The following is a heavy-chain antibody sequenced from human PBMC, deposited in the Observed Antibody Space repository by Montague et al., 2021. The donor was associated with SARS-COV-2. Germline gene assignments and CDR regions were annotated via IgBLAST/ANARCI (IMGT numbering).Heavy chain of an antibody. J-gene: IGHJ6*02. CDR2: IYYSGST. CDR3: ARHPIGSFPRYGMDV. D-gene: IGHD2-15*01. Sequence: TLSLTCTVSGGSISSYYWSWIRQPPGKGLEWIGCIYYSGSTNYNPSLKSRVTISVDTSKNQFSLKLSSVTAADTAVYYCARHPIGSFPRYGMDVWGQGTTVTVSS. V-gene: IGHV4-59*08. CDR1: GGSISSYY.